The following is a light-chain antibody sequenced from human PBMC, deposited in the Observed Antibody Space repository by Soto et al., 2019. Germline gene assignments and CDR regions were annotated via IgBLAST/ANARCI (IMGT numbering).Light chain of an antibody. V-gene: IGLV2-8*01. Sequence: QSVLTQPPSASGSPGQSVTISCTGTSSGVGGYNYVSWYQQHPGKAPKLMIYEVSNRPSGVPDRFSGSKSGNTASLTVSGLQAEDEADYYCSSYAGSNNLYVFGTGTKVTVL. CDR3: SSYAGSNNLYV. CDR1: SSGVGGYNY. CDR2: EVS. J-gene: IGLJ1*01.